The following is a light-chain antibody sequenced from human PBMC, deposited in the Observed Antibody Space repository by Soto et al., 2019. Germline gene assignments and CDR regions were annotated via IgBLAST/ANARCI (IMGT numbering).Light chain of an antibody. CDR3: QSYDSSLSGYV. V-gene: IGLV1-40*01. CDR2: GNN. J-gene: IGLJ1*01. CDR1: SSNLGAPYD. Sequence: LLTQPPSVSGSPGQTVIISCSGSSSNLGAPYDVNWFRQLPGTVPRLLIYGNNNRPPGVPDRFSGSKSVTSASLAITGLHAEDEADYYCQSYDSSLSGYVFGTGTKLTVL.